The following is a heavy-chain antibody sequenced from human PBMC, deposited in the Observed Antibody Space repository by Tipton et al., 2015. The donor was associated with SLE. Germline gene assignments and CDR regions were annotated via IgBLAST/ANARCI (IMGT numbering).Heavy chain of an antibody. V-gene: IGHV4-34*09. Sequence: TLSLTCAVYGGSFSGYFWSWIRQPPGKGLEWIGEINHSGSTNYNPSLKSRVTISVDTSKNQFSLKLSSVTAADTAVYYCVRERLAVAGIDYWGQGTLVTVSS. CDR1: GGSFSGYF. CDR3: VRERLAVAGIDY. J-gene: IGHJ4*02. CDR2: INHSGST. D-gene: IGHD6-19*01.